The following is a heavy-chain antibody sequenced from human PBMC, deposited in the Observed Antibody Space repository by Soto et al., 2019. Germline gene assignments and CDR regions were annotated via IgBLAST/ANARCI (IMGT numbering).Heavy chain of an antibody. J-gene: IGHJ6*02. V-gene: IGHV3-74*01. CDR2: ITSDGSST. CDR3: ARERGGGFGDV. D-gene: IGHD3-10*01. Sequence: EVQLVESGGGLVQPGGSLRLSCAASGFTFSTYYMNWVRQAPGKGLVWVARITSDGSSTTYADSVKGRFTISRDNAKNARYLHMNSLRAEDPAVYSCARERGGGFGDVWGQGTTVTVSS. CDR1: GFTFSTYY.